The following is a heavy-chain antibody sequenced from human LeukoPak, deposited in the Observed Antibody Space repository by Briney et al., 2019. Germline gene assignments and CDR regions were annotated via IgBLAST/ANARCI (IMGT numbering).Heavy chain of an antibody. D-gene: IGHD5-18*01. V-gene: IGHV4-59*01. CDR1: GGSISSYY. CDR2: IYYSGST. CDR3: ATWIQLHRDNFDY. J-gene: IGHJ4*02. Sequence: SETLSPTCTVSGGSISSYYWSWIRQPPGKGLEWIGYIYYSGSTNYNPSLKSRVTISVDTSKNQFSLKLSSVTAADTAVYYCATWIQLHRDNFDYWGQGTLVTVSS.